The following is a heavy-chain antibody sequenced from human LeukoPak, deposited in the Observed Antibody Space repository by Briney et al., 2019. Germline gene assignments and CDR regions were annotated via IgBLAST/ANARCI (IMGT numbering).Heavy chain of an antibody. D-gene: IGHD5-12*01. CDR1: GGTFSSYA. Sequence: SVKVSCKASGGTFSSYAISWVRQAPGQGLEWMGRIIPIFGTANYAQKFQGRVTITTDESTSTAYMELSSLRSEDTAVYYCAVDIVATTNWFDPWGQGTLVTVSS. J-gene: IGHJ5*02. V-gene: IGHV1-69*05. CDR2: IIPIFGTA. CDR3: AVDIVATTNWFDP.